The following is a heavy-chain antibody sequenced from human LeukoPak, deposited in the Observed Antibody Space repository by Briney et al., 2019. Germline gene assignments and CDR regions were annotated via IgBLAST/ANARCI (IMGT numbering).Heavy chain of an antibody. V-gene: IGHV4-59*08. D-gene: IGHD6-13*01. CDR3: ARRKVATSGTWWFDS. CDR1: GGSIISYY. Sequence: PSETLSLTCTVSGGSIISYYWSWIRQPPGKGLEWIGYIYYSGSTNYNPSLKSRVTMSVDTSKNQISLKLTSVTAADTAVYYCARRKVATSGTWWFDSWGQGTLVTVSS. CDR2: IYYSGST. J-gene: IGHJ5*01.